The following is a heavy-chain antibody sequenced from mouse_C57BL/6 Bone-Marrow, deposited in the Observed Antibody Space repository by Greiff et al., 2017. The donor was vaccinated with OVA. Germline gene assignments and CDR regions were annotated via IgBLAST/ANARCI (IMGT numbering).Heavy chain of an antibody. Sequence: EVQLLESGGGLVKPGGSLKLSCAASGFTFSDYSMYWVRQTPEKRLEWVAYISNGGGSTYYPDTVKGRFTISRDNAKNTLYLQMSRLKSEDTAMYYCARPGWSHAMDYWGQGTSVTVSS. D-gene: IGHD2-3*01. V-gene: IGHV5-12*01. CDR2: ISNGGGST. CDR3: ARPGWSHAMDY. J-gene: IGHJ4*01. CDR1: GFTFSDYS.